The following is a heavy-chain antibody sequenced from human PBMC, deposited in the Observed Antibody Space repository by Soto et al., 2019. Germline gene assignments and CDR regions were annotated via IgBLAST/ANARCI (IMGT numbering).Heavy chain of an antibody. V-gene: IGHV1-46*01. Sequence: ASVKVSCKASGYTFTYNFMHWVRQAPGQGLEWMGIINPSGGTTRAAQKFQGRVTMTRDTSTSTVYMELSSLRSEDTAVYYCARGPHIAVDHYKKYYFDYWGQGTLGTVSS. CDR1: GYTFTYNF. J-gene: IGHJ4*02. CDR2: INPSGGTT. CDR3: ARGPHIAVDHYKKYYFDY. D-gene: IGHD2-15*01.